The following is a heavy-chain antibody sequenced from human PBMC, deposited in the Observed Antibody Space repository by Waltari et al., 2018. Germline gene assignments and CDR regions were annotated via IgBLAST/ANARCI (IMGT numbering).Heavy chain of an antibody. CDR2: ISPSGGST. J-gene: IGHJ6*02. CDR1: EYTFTSSY. D-gene: IGHD2-21*01. V-gene: IGHV1-46*01. Sequence: QVQLVQSGAEVKKPGASVKISCKTSEYTFTSSYIHWVRQAPGQGLEWMGIISPSGGSTIYAQKCQGRVTMTRDTSTSTVYMELSSLRSEDTAVYYCAVDTGALWMDVWGQGTTVTVSS. CDR3: AVDTGALWMDV.